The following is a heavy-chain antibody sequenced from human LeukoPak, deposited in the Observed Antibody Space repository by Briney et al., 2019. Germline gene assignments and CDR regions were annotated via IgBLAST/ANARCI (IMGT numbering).Heavy chain of an antibody. Sequence: ASVKVSCKASGYTFTSYYIHWVRQAPGQGLEWMGIINPAGGSTTYAQKFQGSRLTLTRDTSTSPVYMELSSLRSEDTAVYYCARGRGVHDSHTYDYFDYWGQGSLVTVSS. J-gene: IGHJ4*02. CDR3: ARGRGVHDSHTYDYFDY. V-gene: IGHV1-46*01. CDR2: INPAGGST. D-gene: IGHD3-22*01. CDR1: GYTFTSYY.